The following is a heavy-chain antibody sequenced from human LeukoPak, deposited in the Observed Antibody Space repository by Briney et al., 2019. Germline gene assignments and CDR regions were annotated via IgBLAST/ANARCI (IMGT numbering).Heavy chain of an antibody. D-gene: IGHD3-10*01. CDR2: IIPIFGTA. J-gene: IGHJ3*02. Sequence: SVKVSCKASGGTFSSYAISWVRQAPGQGLEWMGGIIPIFGTANYAQKFQGRVTITTDESTSTAYMELSSLRSEDTAVYYCARVLLWFGEGAFDIWGQGTMVTVSS. CDR1: GGTFSSYA. CDR3: ARVLLWFGEGAFDI. V-gene: IGHV1-69*05.